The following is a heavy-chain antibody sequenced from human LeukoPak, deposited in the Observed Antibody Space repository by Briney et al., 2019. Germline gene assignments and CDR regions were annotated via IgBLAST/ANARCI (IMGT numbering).Heavy chain of an antibody. CDR3: ARQSPLCSGGSRFGH. V-gene: IGHV5-51*01. J-gene: IGHJ4*02. CDR1: GYSFTSCW. D-gene: IGHD2-15*01. CDR2: IYPDDSDT. Sequence: GESLKISCKGSGYSFTSCWIGWVRQMPGKGLEWMGIIYPDDSDTRYSPSFQGQVTISADKSISTAYLQWSSLKASDTAMYYCARQSPLCSGGSRFGHWGQGTLVTVSS.